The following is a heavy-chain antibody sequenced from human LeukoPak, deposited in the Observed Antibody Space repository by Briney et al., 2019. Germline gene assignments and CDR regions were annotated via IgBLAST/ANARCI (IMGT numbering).Heavy chain of an antibody. Sequence: GGSLRLSCVASGFTFSDYTMNWVRQAPGKGLEWVSSISGRGGSTYYADSVKGRFTISKEYLQMNSLRAEDTAVYYCAKDLVVAGINAFDIWGQGTLVTVSS. CDR1: GFTFSDYT. V-gene: IGHV3-23*01. CDR2: ISGRGGST. D-gene: IGHD6-19*01. J-gene: IGHJ3*02. CDR3: AKDLVVAGINAFDI.